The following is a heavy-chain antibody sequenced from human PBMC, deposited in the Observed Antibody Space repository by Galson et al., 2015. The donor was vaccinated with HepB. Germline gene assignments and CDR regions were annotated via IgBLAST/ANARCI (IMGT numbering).Heavy chain of an antibody. CDR1: GFSFSNHA. CDR3: VRGLYYGYNHS. Sequence: SLRLSCAAPGFSFSNHAMHWVRQAPGKGLEWLAVISYDGTDKYYADSVRGRFTISRDFSETTLYLHMNSLRPEDTALYYCVRGLYYGYNHSWGQGTPVTVSS. CDR2: ISYDGTDK. J-gene: IGHJ4*02. V-gene: IGHV3-30*04. D-gene: IGHD5-24*01.